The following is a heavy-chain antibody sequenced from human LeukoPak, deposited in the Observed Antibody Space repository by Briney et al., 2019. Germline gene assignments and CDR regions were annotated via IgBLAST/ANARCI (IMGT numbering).Heavy chain of an antibody. CDR1: GFTFSSYE. J-gene: IGHJ4*02. Sequence: PGGSLRLSCAASGFTFSSYEMNWVRQAPGKGLEWVSHISSSGSTIYYADSVKGRFTISRDNAKNSLYLQMNSLRAEDTAVYYCARLYDSGEDYWGQGTLVTVSS. CDR2: ISSSGSTI. D-gene: IGHD3-22*01. CDR3: ARLYDSGEDY. V-gene: IGHV3-48*03.